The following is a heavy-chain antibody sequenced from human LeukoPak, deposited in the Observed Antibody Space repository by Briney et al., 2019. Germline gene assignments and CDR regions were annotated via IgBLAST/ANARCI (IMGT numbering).Heavy chain of an antibody. CDR1: GFTFDDYA. Sequence: GGSLRLSCAASGFTFDDYAMHWVRQAPGKGLEWVSGISWNSGSIGYADSVKGRFTISRDNAKNSLYLQMNSLRAEDAALYYCAKGGHSSSWYLVYWGQGTLVTVSS. J-gene: IGHJ4*02. V-gene: IGHV3-9*01. D-gene: IGHD6-13*01. CDR2: ISWNSGSI. CDR3: AKGGHSSSWYLVY.